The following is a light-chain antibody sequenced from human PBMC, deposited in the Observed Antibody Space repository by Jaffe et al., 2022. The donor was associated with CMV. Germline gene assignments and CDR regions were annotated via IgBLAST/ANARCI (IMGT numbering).Light chain of an antibody. CDR3: QQYNKWPPLT. CDR2: GAS. CDR1: QSVSSN. J-gene: IGKJ4*01. Sequence: EIVMTQSPATLSVSPGERVTLSCRASQSVSSNLAWYQQKPGQAPRLLIYGASTRATGIPARFSGSGSGTEFTLTISSLQSEDFAVYYCQQYNKWPPLTFGGGTKVEIQ. V-gene: IGKV3-15*01.